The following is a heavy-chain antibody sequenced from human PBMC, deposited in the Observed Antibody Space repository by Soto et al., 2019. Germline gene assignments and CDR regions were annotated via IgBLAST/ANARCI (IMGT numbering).Heavy chain of an antibody. Sequence: SETLSLTFAVYGGSFSGYYWSWIRQPPGKGLEWIGEINHSGSTNYNPSLKSRVTISLDTSKNQFSLKLSSVTAADTAVYYCARVHGYSYALPPIYYYHYGMDVWGQGTTVTVSS. CDR1: GGSFSGYY. J-gene: IGHJ6*02. CDR3: ARVHGYSYALPPIYYYHYGMDV. V-gene: IGHV4-34*01. D-gene: IGHD5-18*01. CDR2: INHSGST.